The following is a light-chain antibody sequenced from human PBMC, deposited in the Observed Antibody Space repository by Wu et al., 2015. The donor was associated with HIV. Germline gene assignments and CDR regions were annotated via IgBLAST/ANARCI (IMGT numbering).Light chain of an antibody. CDR1: QSVRKY. Sequence: DIQMTQSPSSLSASVGDRVTITCRASQSVRKYVNWFQQKPGKVPKLLIYDASTLRTGVPSRFSGSGSGTDFTLTISSLQPEDVATYYCQKYNTAPWTFGQGTKVEMK. CDR3: QKYNTAPWT. V-gene: IGKV1-27*01. CDR2: DAS. J-gene: IGKJ1*01.